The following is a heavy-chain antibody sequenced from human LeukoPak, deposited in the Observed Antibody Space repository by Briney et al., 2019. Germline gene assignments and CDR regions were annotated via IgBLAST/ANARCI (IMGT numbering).Heavy chain of an antibody. V-gene: IGHV3-21*04. CDR3: AKGPFFYYDASGYNYFES. CDR1: GFTFSSYS. J-gene: IGHJ4*02. Sequence: GGSLRLSCAASGFTFSSYSMNWVRQAPGKGLEWVSSISSSSSYIYYADSVKGRFTISRDNAKNSLYLQMNSLRAEDTAIYYCAKGPFFYYDASGYNYFESWGQGTLVTVSS. CDR2: ISSSSSYI. D-gene: IGHD3-22*01.